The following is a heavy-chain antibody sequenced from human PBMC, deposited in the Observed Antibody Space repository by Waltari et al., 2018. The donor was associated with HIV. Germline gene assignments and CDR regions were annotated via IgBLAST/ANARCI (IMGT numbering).Heavy chain of an antibody. J-gene: IGHJ4*02. Sequence: LVESGGGVVKTGGSIRLTCEASGFELRHYSMNWVRQSPMRGLEWVGSSRRGNNEKHYLDSVRGRFAISRDISESSVYLQMESLKEDDTATYFCVRDDPGYGPIDYWGQGTLVTV. CDR2: SRRGNNEK. CDR3: VRDDPGYGPIDY. V-gene: IGHV3-21*04. CDR1: GFELRHYS. D-gene: IGHD3-16*01.